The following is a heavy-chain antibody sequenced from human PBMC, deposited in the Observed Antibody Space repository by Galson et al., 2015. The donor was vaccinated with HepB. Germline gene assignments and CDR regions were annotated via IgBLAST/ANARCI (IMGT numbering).Heavy chain of an antibody. D-gene: IGHD6-19*01. Sequence: SLRLSCAASGLAFTTKSMNWVRQAPGKGPQWVSYISTTGDNIHYADSVKGRFTIARDNAKNSLFLQMNSLRAEDTAVYYCVREHNSGWYLDHWGQGTLVTVSS. CDR1: GLAFTTKS. V-gene: IGHV3-48*04. J-gene: IGHJ4*02. CDR2: ISTTGDNI. CDR3: VREHNSGWYLDH.